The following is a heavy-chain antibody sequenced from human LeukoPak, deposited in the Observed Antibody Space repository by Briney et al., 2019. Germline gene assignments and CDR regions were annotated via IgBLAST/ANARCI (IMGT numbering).Heavy chain of an antibody. D-gene: IGHD2-8*01. V-gene: IGHV1-69-2*01. CDR3: ATVAMLSTAFYFDH. CDR1: GYTFIHYH. Sequence: ASVKISCKASGYTFIHYHMHWVRQAPGKALECMGRVDPEDGRTIYAERFRDRVTITADRSTDTVYLEVTRLNSDDTAVYFCATVAMLSTAFYFDHWGQATLVTVSS. J-gene: IGHJ4*02. CDR2: VDPEDGRT.